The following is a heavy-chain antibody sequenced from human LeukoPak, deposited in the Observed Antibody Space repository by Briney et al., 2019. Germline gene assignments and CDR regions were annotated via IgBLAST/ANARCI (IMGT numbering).Heavy chain of an antibody. J-gene: IGHJ3*02. V-gene: IGHV4-38-2*02. Sequence: SETLSLTCTVSGYSISSGYDWGWIRQPPGKGLEWIASIYHSGTTYYNPSLKSRVTISVDMSKNQFSLKLSSVTAADTAVYYCARRTRGGGSIDVFDIWGQGTMVTVSS. CDR3: ARRTRGGGSIDVFDI. D-gene: IGHD6-13*01. CDR2: IYHSGTT. CDR1: GYSISSGYD.